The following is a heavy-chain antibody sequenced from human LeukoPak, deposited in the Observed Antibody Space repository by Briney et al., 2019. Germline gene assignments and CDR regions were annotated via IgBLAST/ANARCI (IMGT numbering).Heavy chain of an antibody. V-gene: IGHV3-23*01. D-gene: IGHD6-13*01. Sequence: PGGSLRLSCTASGFTFTKYAMSWVRQAPGKGLEWVSGLSGEGGSTYYAASVEGRSTISRDNSKNTVYLQINSLRAEDTAVYYCVKDRQYGSSWRDAFDLWGQGTMVTVSS. CDR2: LSGEGGST. CDR3: VKDRQYGSSWRDAFDL. J-gene: IGHJ3*01. CDR1: GFTFTKYA.